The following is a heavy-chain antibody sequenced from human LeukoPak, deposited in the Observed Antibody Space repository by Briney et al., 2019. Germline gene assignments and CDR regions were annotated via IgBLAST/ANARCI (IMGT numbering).Heavy chain of an antibody. CDR3: AKTEDGYSSSWYPYYFDY. J-gene: IGHJ4*02. Sequence: GGSLRLSCAASGFTFSSYAMSWVRQAPGKGLEWVSAISGSGGSTYYADSVKGRFTISRDNSKNTLYLQMNSLRAEDTAVYYCAKTEDGYSSSWYPYYFDYWGQGTLVTVSS. CDR2: ISGSGGST. CDR1: GFTFSSYA. D-gene: IGHD6-13*01. V-gene: IGHV3-23*01.